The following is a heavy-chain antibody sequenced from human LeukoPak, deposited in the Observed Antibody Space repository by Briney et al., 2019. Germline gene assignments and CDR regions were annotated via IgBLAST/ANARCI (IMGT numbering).Heavy chain of an antibody. V-gene: IGHV1-2*02. CDR1: GYTFTSYD. D-gene: IGHD2-15*01. CDR3: ARDGSSRTYV. CDR2: MNPNSGGT. J-gene: IGHJ4*02. Sequence: ASVKVSCKASGYTFTSYDINWVRQATGQGLEWMGWMNPNSGGTNYAQKFQGRVTMTRDTSISTAYMELSRLRSDDTAVYYCARDGSSRTYVWGQGTLVTVSS.